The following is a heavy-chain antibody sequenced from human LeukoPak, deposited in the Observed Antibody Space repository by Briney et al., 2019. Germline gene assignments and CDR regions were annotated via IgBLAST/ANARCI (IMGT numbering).Heavy chain of an antibody. Sequence: GGSLRLSCVASGFTFSTYNMNWVRQAPGKGLEWISYISSTSNSIYNSDSVKGRFTTSRDNAKDSLYLQMNSLTAEDTAVYYCARVRSVTSRVFDYWGQGTLVTVSS. CDR1: GFTFSTYN. J-gene: IGHJ4*02. D-gene: IGHD2-21*02. V-gene: IGHV3-48*01. CDR2: ISSTSNSI. CDR3: ARVRSVTSRVFDY.